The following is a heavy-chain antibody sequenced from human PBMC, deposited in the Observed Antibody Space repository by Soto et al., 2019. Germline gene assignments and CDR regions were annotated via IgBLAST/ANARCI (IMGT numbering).Heavy chain of an antibody. CDR2: IRYDGSER. V-gene: IGHV3-7*05. J-gene: IGHJ4*02. Sequence: EVPLVESGGGLVQPGGSLRLSCAASGFTFSNFWMTWVRQPPGKGLEWVANIRYDGSERYHVDSVKGRFTISRDNAKNSLYLQMNRLRVEDTAMYYCARGHYGDGLGWGQGTLVTVSS. CDR3: ARGHYGDGLG. CDR1: GFTFSNFW. D-gene: IGHD4-17*01.